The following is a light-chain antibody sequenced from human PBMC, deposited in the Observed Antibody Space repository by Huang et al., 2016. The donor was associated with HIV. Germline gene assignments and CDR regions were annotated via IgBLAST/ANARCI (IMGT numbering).Light chain of an antibody. CDR3: QYGET. V-gene: IGKV1-5*03. CDR1: QNISSW. Sequence: DIQMTQSPSTLSAFVGDRLTTTCRASQNISSWLAWYQQKPGKAPGLLIYKISSLESGVPSRFSGSGSGTEFTLTISSLQPDDIGTYYCQYGETFGQGSKVEVK. CDR2: KIS. J-gene: IGKJ1*01.